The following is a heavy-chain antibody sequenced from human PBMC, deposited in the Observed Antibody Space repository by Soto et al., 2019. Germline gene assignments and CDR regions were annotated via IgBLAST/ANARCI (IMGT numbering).Heavy chain of an antibody. CDR1: GFSLSTSGVG. D-gene: IGHD3-22*01. CDR3: ARDDYYDSSGPYNWFDP. V-gene: IGHV2-5*01. J-gene: IGHJ5*02. Sequence: QITLKESGPTLVKPTQTLTLTCTFSGFSLSTSGVGVGWIRQPPGKALEWLALIYWNDDKRYSPSLKSRLTITKDTSKNQVVLTMTNIDPVDTATYYCARDDYYDSSGPYNWFDPWGQGTLVTVSS. CDR2: IYWNDDK.